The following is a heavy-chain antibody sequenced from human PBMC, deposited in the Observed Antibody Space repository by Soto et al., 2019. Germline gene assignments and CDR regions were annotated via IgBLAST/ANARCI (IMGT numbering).Heavy chain of an antibody. V-gene: IGHV4-59*01. CDR3: ARDSGYSSSWYELRTYYYYGMDV. D-gene: IGHD6-13*01. J-gene: IGHJ6*02. CDR1: GGSISSYY. Sequence: SETLSLTCTVSGGSISSYYWSWIRQPPGKGLEWIGYIYYSGSTNYNPSLKSRVTMSVDTSKNQFSLKLSSVTAADTAVYYCARDSGYSSSWYELRTYYYYGMDVWGQGTTVTVSS. CDR2: IYYSGST.